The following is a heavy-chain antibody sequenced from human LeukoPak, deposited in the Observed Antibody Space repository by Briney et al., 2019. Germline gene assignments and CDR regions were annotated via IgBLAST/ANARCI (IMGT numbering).Heavy chain of an antibody. V-gene: IGHV3-48*03. J-gene: IGHJ4*02. CDR2: ISSSGTTV. D-gene: IGHD1-26*01. CDR3: SRVSRGSYDLDY. Sequence: GVSLRLSCAASGFTFSSYEMKWVRQAPGKGLEGGSYISSSGTTVHYAESVKGRVTIYRDNAKSSLYLQMHSLRVEDTAVYSCSRVSRGSYDLDYWGQGTLVTVSS. CDR1: GFTFSSYE.